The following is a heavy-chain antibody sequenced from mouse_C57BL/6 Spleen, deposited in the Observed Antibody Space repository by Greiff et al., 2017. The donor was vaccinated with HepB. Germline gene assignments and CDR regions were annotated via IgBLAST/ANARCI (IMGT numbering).Heavy chain of an antibody. Sequence: EVMLVESVAELVRPGASVKLSCTASGFNIKNTYMHWVKQRPEQGLEWIGRIDPANGNTKYAPKFQGKATITADTSSNTAYLQLSSLTSEDTAIYYCARTPIYYYGSSYDYAMDYWGQGTSVTVSS. CDR3: ARTPIYYYGSSYDYAMDY. CDR1: GFNIKNTY. D-gene: IGHD1-1*01. CDR2: IDPANGNT. J-gene: IGHJ4*01. V-gene: IGHV14-3*01.